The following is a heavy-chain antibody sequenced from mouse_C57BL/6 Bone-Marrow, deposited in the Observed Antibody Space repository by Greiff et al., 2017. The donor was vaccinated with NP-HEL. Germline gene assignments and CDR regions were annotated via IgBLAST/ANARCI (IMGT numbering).Heavy chain of an antibody. J-gene: IGHJ4*01. CDR1: GFTFSDYY. V-gene: IGHV5-16*01. CDR3: ARGCHYAMDY. CDR2: INYDGSST. D-gene: IGHD6-1*01. Sequence: EVQVVESEGGLVQPGSSMKLSCTASGFTFSDYYMAWVRQVPEKGLEWVANINYDGSSTYYLDSLKSRFIISRDNAKNILDLQMSSLKSEDTATYYCARGCHYAMDYWGQGTSVTVSS.